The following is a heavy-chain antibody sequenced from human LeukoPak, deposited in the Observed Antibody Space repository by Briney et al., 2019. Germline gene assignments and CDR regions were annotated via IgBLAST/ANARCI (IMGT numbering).Heavy chain of an antibody. CDR3: AGGVYNSGWYVLEDY. CDR1: GYTFTSYD. V-gene: IGHV1-8*01. D-gene: IGHD6-19*01. J-gene: IGHJ4*02. CDR2: MNPNSGNT. Sequence: GASVKVSCKASGYTFTSYDINWVRQATGQGLEWMGWMNPNSGNTGYAQKFQGRVTMTRNTSISTAYMELSSLRSEDTAVYYCAGGVYNSGWYVLEDYWGQGTLVTVSS.